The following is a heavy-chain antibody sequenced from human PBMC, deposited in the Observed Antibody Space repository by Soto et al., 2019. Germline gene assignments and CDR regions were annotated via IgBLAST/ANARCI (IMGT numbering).Heavy chain of an antibody. D-gene: IGHD1-1*01. J-gene: IGHJ5*02. CDR2: HNGYNGQT. CDR3: AGPHDRAGLGT. CDR1: SDTFMTYL. Sequence: SAKVSFKDSSDTFMTYLVHWVRQVHGQGLEWMGWHNGYNGQTEYSQKFQGRVTITRDTSAKTAYLELRSLTSEDTAVYYCAGPHDRAGLGTWGQGTLVTVSS. V-gene: IGHV1-3*01.